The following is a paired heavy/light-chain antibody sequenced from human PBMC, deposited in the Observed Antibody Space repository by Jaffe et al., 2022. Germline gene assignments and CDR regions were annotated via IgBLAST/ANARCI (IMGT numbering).Light chain of an antibody. Sequence: DIGMTQSPATLSVSPGERASLSCRASQTVSNKLCWYQQKPGQAPRLLIYDASTRATGISVRFSGSGSGTEFTLTISSLQSEDSAVYYCQQYSYWPYSFGQGTKLEIK. J-gene: IGKJ2*03. CDR3: QQYSYWPYS. CDR2: DAS. CDR1: QTVSNK. V-gene: IGKV3-15*01.
Heavy chain of an antibody. J-gene: IGHJ5*02. CDR2: IRSNSYGGTT. Sequence: EVQLVESGGGLVQPGRSLRLSCTVSGFTFADYAMSWVRQGPGKGLEWVGFIRSNSYGGTTEYAASVKGRFIISRDDSKNIAYLQMDGLTNEDTALYYCTRDRYYGDRVVFRGLDLWGRGTLVTVSS. CDR1: GFTFADYA. V-gene: IGHV3-49*04. CDR3: TRDRYYGDRVVFRGLDL. D-gene: IGHD4-17*01.